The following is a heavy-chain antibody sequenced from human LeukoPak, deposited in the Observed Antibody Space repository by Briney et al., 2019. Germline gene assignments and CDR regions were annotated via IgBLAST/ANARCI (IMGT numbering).Heavy chain of an antibody. J-gene: IGHJ3*02. D-gene: IGHD3-3*01. CDR1: GYTFTSYG. Sequence: ASVKVSCKASGYTFTSYGISWVRQAPGQGLEWMGWISAYNGNTNYAQKLQGRVTMTTDTSTSTAYMELRSLRSDDTAVYYCARDSYDFWSGSYDAFDIWGQGTMVTVSS. V-gene: IGHV1-18*01. CDR2: ISAYNGNT. CDR3: ARDSYDFWSGSYDAFDI.